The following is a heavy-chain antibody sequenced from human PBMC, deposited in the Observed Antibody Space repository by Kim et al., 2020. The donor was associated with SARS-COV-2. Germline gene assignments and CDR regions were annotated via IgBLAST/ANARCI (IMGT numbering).Heavy chain of an antibody. CDR1: GFTFSSYA. J-gene: IGHJ4*02. CDR2: ISYDGSNK. CDR3: ARAGDWGYGIVFIVGDFDY. Sequence: GGSLRLSCAASGFTFSSYAMHWVRQAPGKGLEWVAVISYDGSNKYYADSVTGRFTISRDNSKNTLYLQMNSLRAEDTAVYYCARAGDWGYGIVFIVGDFDYWGQGSLVTVSS. V-gene: IGHV3-30*04. D-gene: IGHD5-18*01.